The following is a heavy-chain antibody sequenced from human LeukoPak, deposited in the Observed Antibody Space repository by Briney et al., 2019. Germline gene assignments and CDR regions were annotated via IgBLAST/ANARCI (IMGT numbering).Heavy chain of an antibody. D-gene: IGHD7-27*01. CDR3: ARFSPRAMGNYLDF. CDR2: IYPRGST. CDR1: GGSISNYY. V-gene: IGHV4-4*09. Sequence: SETLSLTCTVSGGSISNYYWNWIRQPPGKGLEWIGYIYPRGSTYYNPSLKSRVILSLDKSANQFSLNLSSVTAADTAVYYCARFSPRAMGNYLDFWGQGTLVTVSS. J-gene: IGHJ4*02.